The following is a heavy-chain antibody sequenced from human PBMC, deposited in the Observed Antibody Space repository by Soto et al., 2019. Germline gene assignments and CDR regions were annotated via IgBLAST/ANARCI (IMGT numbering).Heavy chain of an antibody. CDR2: INVGNGNT. CDR3: ATDGEVAVAGY. Sequence: ASVKVSCKASGYTFTSKPMHWVRQAPGQRLEWMGRINVGNGNTKYSQKFQGRVTITRDTSANTAYMELSSLRSEDTAVYFCATDGEVAVAGYWGQGTQVTVSS. D-gene: IGHD6-19*01. CDR1: GYTFTSKP. J-gene: IGHJ4*02. V-gene: IGHV1-3*01.